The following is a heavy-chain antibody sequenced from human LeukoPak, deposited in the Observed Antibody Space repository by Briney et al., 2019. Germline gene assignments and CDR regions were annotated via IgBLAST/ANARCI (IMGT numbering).Heavy chain of an antibody. V-gene: IGHV2-5*02. CDR3: AHRPRDTAMASFDY. Sequence: SGPTLVKPTQTLTLTCTFSGFSRRTRGGGVGWIRQPPGKALEWLSLIYWDDGKGYSPSLNSRLTITKDTSKNQVVLTMTNMDPVDTATYYCAHRPRDTAMASFDYWGQGTLVTVSS. CDR2: IYWDDGK. J-gene: IGHJ4*02. CDR1: GFSRRTRGGG. D-gene: IGHD5-18*01.